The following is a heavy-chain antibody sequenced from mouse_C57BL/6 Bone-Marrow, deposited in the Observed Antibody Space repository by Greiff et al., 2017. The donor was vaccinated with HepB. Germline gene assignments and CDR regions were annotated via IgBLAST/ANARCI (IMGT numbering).Heavy chain of an antibody. CDR1: GFTFSDYG. CDR2: ISSGSSTI. V-gene: IGHV5-17*01. J-gene: IGHJ2*01. Sequence: EVMLVESGGGLVKPGGSLKLSCAASGFTFSDYGMHWVRQAPEKGLEWVAYISSGSSTIYYADTVKGRFTISRDNAKNTLFLQMTSLRSEDTAMYYCARRRYYGSFDYWGQGTTPTVSS. D-gene: IGHD1-1*01. CDR3: ARRRYYGSFDY.